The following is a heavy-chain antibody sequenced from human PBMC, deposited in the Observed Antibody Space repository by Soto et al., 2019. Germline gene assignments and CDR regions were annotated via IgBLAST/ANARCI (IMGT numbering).Heavy chain of an antibody. CDR2: INHSGSS. Sequence: SETLSLTCTVSGGSFRGYYWGWVRQPPGKGLEWVGEINHSGSSNYHPSLKSRVTISVATSKNQFSLPVNPVTPADTAVYYCAGGGGTLLGGRDVWGLGTMVTVSS. D-gene: IGHD3-10*01. V-gene: IGHV4-34*01. J-gene: IGHJ6*02. CDR3: AGGGGTLLGGRDV. CDR1: GGSFRGYY.